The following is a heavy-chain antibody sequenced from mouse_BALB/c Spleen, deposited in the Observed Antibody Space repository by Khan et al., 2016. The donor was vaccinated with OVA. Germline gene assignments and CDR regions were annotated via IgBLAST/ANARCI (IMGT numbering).Heavy chain of an antibody. CDR1: GYIFTSYW. V-gene: IGHV1-76*01. Sequence: QVHVKQSGAELVRPGASVKLSCKTSGYIFTSYWIHWVKQRSGQGLEWIARIYPGTDNTYYNEKLKDKATLTADKYSSTAYMQLSSLKSEDSAFYFCAREEALYYFDYWGQGTTLTVSS. J-gene: IGHJ2*01. CDR2: IYPGTDNT. CDR3: AREEALYYFDY. D-gene: IGHD3-2*02.